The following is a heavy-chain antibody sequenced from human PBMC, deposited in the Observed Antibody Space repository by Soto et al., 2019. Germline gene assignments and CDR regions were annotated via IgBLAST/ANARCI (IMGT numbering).Heavy chain of an antibody. CDR3: ARDLAAGDH. V-gene: IGHV1-46*01. CDR2: INPASGST. Sequence: QVQLVQSGAEVKKPGASVKVSCRTSGYTFTHYYIHWVRQAPGQGLEWLGIINPASGSTNYAQDFQGRVTLTMDTSTTTVYMELSGLGAEDTAIFYCARDLAAGDHWCQGTLVTVSS. CDR1: GYTFTHYY. D-gene: IGHD6-13*01. J-gene: IGHJ4*02.